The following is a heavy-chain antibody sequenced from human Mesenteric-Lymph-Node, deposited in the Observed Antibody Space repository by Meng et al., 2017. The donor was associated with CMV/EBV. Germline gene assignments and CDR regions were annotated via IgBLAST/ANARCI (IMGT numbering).Heavy chain of an antibody. Sequence: FGTFGVVWVRQAPGQGLEWMGWINPYNGNRNYAQKLQGRVTTTTDTSTSTAYMELSSLRSDDTAVYYCARERITTFGVEYGGQFYFDFWGQGTLVTVSS. CDR2: INPYNGNR. CDR3: ARERITTFGVEYGGQFYFDF. J-gene: IGHJ4*02. CDR1: FGTFG. D-gene: IGHD3-3*01. V-gene: IGHV1-18*01.